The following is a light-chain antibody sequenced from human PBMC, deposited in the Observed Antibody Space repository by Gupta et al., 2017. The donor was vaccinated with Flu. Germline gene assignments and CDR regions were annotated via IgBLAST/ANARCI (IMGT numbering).Light chain of an antibody. CDR2: ENN. J-gene: IGLJ1*01. V-gene: IGLV1-51*02. CDR1: SSNIGNNY. CDR3: GTWDSSLSAYV. Sequence: QSVCTQPPSVSAAPGTKVTISCSASSSNIGNNYVSWYQHLPGTAPKLLIYENNKRPSGIPDRFSGSKSGTSATLGITGLQTGDEADYYCGTWDSSLSAYVFGTGTKVTVL.